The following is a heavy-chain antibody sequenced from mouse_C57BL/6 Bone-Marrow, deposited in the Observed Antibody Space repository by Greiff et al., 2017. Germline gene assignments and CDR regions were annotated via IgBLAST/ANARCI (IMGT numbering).Heavy chain of an antibody. CDR3: TTLANWDAMDY. V-gene: IGHV14-4*01. CDR2: IDPENGDT. CDR1: GFNIKDDY. J-gene: IGHJ4*01. Sequence: EVQLQQSGAELVRPGASVKLSCTASGFNIKDDYMHWVKQRPEQGLEWIGWIDPENGDTEYASKFQGQATITADTASNTAYLQLSSLTSEDTAVYYCTTLANWDAMDYWGQGTSVTVSS. D-gene: IGHD4-1*01.